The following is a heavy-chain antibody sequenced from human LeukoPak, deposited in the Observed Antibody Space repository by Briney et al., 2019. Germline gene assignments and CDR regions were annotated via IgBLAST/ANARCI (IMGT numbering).Heavy chain of an antibody. D-gene: IGHD3-10*01. V-gene: IGHV4-39*07. J-gene: IGHJ3*02. Sequence: SETLSLTCTVSGGSISSSSYYWGWIRQPPGRGLEWIASIYHSGSTYYNPSLRSRVTISLDTSKNQFSLKLTSVTAADTAVYYCARSGIGDGPFDIWGQGAMVTVSS. CDR1: GGSISSSSYY. CDR2: IYHSGST. CDR3: ARSGIGDGPFDI.